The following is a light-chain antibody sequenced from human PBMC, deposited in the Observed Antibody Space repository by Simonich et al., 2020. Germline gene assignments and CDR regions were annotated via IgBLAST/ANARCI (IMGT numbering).Light chain of an antibody. CDR1: RCDVGGYNY. CDR2: DVS. J-gene: IGLJ2*01. Sequence: QSALTQPASVSGSPGQSITISCTGTRCDVGGYNYVSWYPQHPGKPPKLMNYDVSKRPSRVSNRFSGSKSGNPASLTISGLQAEDEADYYCSSYTSSSTVFGGGTKLTVL. CDR3: SSYTSSSTV. V-gene: IGLV2-14*01.